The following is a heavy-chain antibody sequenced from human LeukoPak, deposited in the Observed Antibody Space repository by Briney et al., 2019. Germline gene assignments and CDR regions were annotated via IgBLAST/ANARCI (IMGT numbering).Heavy chain of an antibody. J-gene: IGHJ3*02. CDR3: ARDRSYYRAFDI. V-gene: IGHV4-30-4*01. CDR2: IYYSGST. Sequence: SQTLSLTCTVSGGSISSGDYYWSWIRQPPGKGLEWIGYIYYSGSTYYDPSLKSRVTISVDTSKNQFSLKLSSVTAADTAVYYCARDRSYYRAFDIWGQGTMVTVSS. D-gene: IGHD1-26*01. CDR1: GGSISSGDYY.